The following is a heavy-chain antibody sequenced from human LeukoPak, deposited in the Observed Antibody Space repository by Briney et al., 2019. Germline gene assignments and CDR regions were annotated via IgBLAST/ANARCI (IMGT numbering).Heavy chain of an antibody. V-gene: IGHV3-23*01. Sequence: GGSLRLSCAASGFTFSNYAMSWVRQAPGKGLEWVSGLTIRGENTYYADSVKGRFTISRDNSKNTLYLQMNSLRAEDTALYYCAKPFGASVTWYLDLWGRGTLVTVSS. CDR3: AKPFGASVTWYLDL. CDR2: LTIRGENT. J-gene: IGHJ2*01. CDR1: GFTFSNYA. D-gene: IGHD3-10*01.